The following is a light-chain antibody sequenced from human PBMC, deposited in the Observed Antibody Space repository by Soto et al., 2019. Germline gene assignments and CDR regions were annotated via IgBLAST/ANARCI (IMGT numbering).Light chain of an antibody. CDR1: SGDFGGYNY. CDR3: NSYTNSNTLPV. Sequence: QSVLTQPVSVSGSPGQSIIISCTGASGDFGGYNYVSWYQQHPGKAPQLLIYGVTNRPSGVSNRFSGSKSGNTASLTISGLQAEDEAEYYCNSYTNSNTLPVFGTGTKVTVL. J-gene: IGLJ1*01. CDR2: GVT. V-gene: IGLV2-14*03.